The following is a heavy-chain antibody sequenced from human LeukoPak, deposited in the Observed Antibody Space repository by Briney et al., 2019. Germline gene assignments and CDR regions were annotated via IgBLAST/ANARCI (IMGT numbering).Heavy chain of an antibody. V-gene: IGHV3-21*01. Sequence: PGGSLRLSCAASGFTFSSYSMNWVRQAPGKGLEWVSSISSSYIYSADSVKGRFTISRDNAKNSLYLQMNSLRAEDTAVYYCARGADNYGYIFDYWGQGTLVTVSS. J-gene: IGHJ4*02. CDR1: GFTFSSYS. D-gene: IGHD5-18*01. CDR3: ARGADNYGYIFDY. CDR2: ISSSYI.